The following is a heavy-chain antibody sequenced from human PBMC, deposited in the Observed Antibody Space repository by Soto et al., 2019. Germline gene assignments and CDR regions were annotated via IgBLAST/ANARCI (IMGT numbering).Heavy chain of an antibody. CDR2: INHSGST. D-gene: IGHD2-2*01. J-gene: IGHJ4*02. V-gene: IGHV4-34*01. Sequence: QVQLQQWGAGLLKPSETLSLTCAVYGGSFSGYYWSWIRQPPGKGLEWIGEINHSGSTNYNPSLKSRVTISVDTSKNQFSLKLSSVTAADTAVYYCAREYCSSTRCYVFDYWGQGTLVTVSS. CDR3: AREYCSSTRCYVFDY. CDR1: GGSFSGYY.